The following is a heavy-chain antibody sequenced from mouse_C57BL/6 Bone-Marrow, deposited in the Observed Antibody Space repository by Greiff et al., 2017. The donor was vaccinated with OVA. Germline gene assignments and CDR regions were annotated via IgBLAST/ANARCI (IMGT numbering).Heavy chain of an antibody. CDR1: GFNIKDYY. D-gene: IGHD3-2*02. CDR3: TTQTAQATLFDY. Sequence: EVQLQQSGAELVKPGASVKLSCTASGFNIKDYYMHWVKQRTEQGLEWIGRIAPADGEPKYAPKFPGKAPITADPSANTAYLQLSSLTSEDTAVYYCTTQTAQATLFDYWGQGTTLAVSS. CDR2: IAPADGEP. V-gene: IGHV14-2*01. J-gene: IGHJ2*01.